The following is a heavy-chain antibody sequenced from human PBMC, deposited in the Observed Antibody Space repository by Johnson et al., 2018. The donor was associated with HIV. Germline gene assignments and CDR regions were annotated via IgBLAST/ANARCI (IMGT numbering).Heavy chain of an antibody. J-gene: IGHJ3*02. D-gene: IGHD7-27*01. CDR3: AKSNWGRDAFDI. CDR1: GFTVSSNY. V-gene: IGHV3-7*05. CDR2: IKQDGIEK. Sequence: VQLVESGGGLIQPGGSLRLSCAASGFTVSSNYMSWVRQAPGKGLEWVANIKQDGIEKYYVDSVKGRFTISRDNAKNSLYLQMNSLRAEDTAVYYCAKSNWGRDAFDIWGQGTMVTVSS.